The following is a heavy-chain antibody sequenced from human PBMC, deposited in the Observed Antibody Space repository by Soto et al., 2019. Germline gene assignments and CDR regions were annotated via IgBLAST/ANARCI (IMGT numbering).Heavy chain of an antibody. V-gene: IGHV3-15*01. CDR2: IKSKTDGGTT. CDR1: GFSFSNAW. D-gene: IGHD6-19*01. J-gene: IGHJ4*02. Sequence: GGSLRLSCAASGFSFSNAWMSWVRQAPGKGLEWIGRIKSKTDGGTTDYAAPVKGRFTISRDDSKNTLYLQMNSLKTEDTVVYYCTTSTGSGWYAFDCWGQGTLVTVSS. CDR3: TTSTGSGWYAFDC.